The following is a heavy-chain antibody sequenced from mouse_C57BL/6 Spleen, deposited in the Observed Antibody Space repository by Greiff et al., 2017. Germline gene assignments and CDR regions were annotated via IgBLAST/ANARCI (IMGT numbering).Heavy chain of an antibody. CDR3: TRWRGGYYPLY. J-gene: IGHJ2*01. Sequence: QVQLQQSGAELVRPGASVTLSCKASGYTFTDYEMHWVKQTPVHGLEWIGAIDPETGGTAYNQKFKGKAILTADKSSSTAYMELRSLTSEDSAVYYCTRWRGGYYPLYWGQGTTLTVSS. CDR1: GYTFTDYE. V-gene: IGHV1-15*01. D-gene: IGHD2-3*01. CDR2: IDPETGGT.